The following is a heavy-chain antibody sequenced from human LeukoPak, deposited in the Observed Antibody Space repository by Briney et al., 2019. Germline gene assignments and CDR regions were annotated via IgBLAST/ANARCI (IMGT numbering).Heavy chain of an antibody. CDR3: ARGPLGRNGDYFDY. J-gene: IGHJ4*02. D-gene: IGHD7-27*01. V-gene: IGHV1-3*01. CDR2: INAGNGNT. Sequence: ASVKVSCKASGYIFTGYAIQWVRQAPGQRLEWMGWINAGNGNTKYSQKFQGRVTITRDTSANTVYMELSSLRSEDTAVHYCARGPLGRNGDYFDYWGQGTLVTVSS. CDR1: GYIFTGYA.